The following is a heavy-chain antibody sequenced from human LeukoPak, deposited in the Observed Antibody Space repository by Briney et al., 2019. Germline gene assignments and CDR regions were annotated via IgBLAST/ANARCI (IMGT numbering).Heavy chain of an antibody. D-gene: IGHD1-26*01. J-gene: IGHJ6*03. CDR3: AKVGRAGYYYYYMDV. CDR2: ISGSGGST. V-gene: IGHV3-23*01. CDR1: GFTFSSYA. Sequence: PGGSLRLSCAASGFTFSSYAMSWVRQAPGKGLEWVSAISGSGGSTYYADSVKGRFTISRDNSKNTLYLQMNSLRAEDTAVYYCAKVGRAGYYYYYMDVWGKGTTVTVSS.